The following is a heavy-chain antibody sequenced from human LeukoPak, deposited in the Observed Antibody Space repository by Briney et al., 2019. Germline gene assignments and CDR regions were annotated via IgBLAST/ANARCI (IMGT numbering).Heavy chain of an antibody. CDR1: GGSISSYY. Sequence: SETLSLTCTVSGGSISSYYWSWIRRPPGKGLEWIGYVFNSGSTNYNASLKSRVTISVDTSKNQFSLKLTSVTAAGTAVYYCARRTLTGWFDPWGQGTLVSVSS. CDR3: ARRTLTGWFDP. D-gene: IGHD1-1*01. J-gene: IGHJ5*02. CDR2: VFNSGST. V-gene: IGHV4-59*01.